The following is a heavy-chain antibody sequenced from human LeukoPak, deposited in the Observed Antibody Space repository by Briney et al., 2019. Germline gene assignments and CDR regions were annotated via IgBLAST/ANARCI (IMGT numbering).Heavy chain of an antibody. D-gene: IGHD7-27*01. V-gene: IGHV6-1*01. Sequence: SQTLSLTCAISGDSVSVNSDVWNWIRQSPSRGLEWLGRTYYKSKWYNDYAVSVKSRITISPDTPKNQFSPQLNSVTPQDTAVYYYARDADWGYDAFDIWGQGTMVTVSS. CDR3: ARDADWGYDAFDI. J-gene: IGHJ3*02. CDR2: TYYKSKWYN. CDR1: GDSVSVNSDV.